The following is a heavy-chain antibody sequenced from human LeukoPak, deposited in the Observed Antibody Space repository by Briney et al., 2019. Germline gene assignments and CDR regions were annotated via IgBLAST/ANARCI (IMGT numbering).Heavy chain of an antibody. D-gene: IGHD5-12*01. Sequence: ESGPTLVKPTQTLTLTCTFSGFSLSTSGVGVGWIRQPPGKALEWLALIYWDDDKRYSPSLKSRLTITKDTSKNQVVLTMTNMDPVDTATYYCAHSEVDIVATITEHFDYWGQGTLVTVSS. J-gene: IGHJ4*02. CDR2: IYWDDDK. CDR1: GFSLSTSGVG. V-gene: IGHV2-5*02. CDR3: AHSEVDIVATITEHFDY.